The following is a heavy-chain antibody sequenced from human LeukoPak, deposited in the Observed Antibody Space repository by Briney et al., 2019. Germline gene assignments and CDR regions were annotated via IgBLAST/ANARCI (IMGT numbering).Heavy chain of an antibody. V-gene: IGHV3-48*01. CDR1: GFTFSNYG. D-gene: IGHD1-26*01. CDR2: ISSSSTTI. Sequence: GGSLRLSCAASGFTFSNYGMNCVRQAPGKGLEWVSYISSSSTTIYYADSVKGRFTISRDNSKNTLYLQMNSLRAEDTAVYYCAKDLGATWSFDIWGQGTMVTVSS. J-gene: IGHJ3*02. CDR3: AKDLGATWSFDI.